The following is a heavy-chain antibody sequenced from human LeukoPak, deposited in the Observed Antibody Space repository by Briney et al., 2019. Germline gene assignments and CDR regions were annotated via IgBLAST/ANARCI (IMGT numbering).Heavy chain of an antibody. Sequence: GGSLRLSCAASGFTFSSYAMSWVRQAPGKGLEWVSAISGSGGSTYYADSVKGRFTISRDNFKNTLYLQMNSLRAEDTAVYYCAKASPLRYFDWLLTYPFDYWGQGTLVTVSS. CDR3: AKASPLRYFDWLLTYPFDY. D-gene: IGHD3-9*01. V-gene: IGHV3-23*01. J-gene: IGHJ4*02. CDR2: ISGSGGST. CDR1: GFTFSSYA.